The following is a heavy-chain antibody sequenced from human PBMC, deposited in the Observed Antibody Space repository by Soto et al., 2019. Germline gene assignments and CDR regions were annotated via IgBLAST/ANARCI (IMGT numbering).Heavy chain of an antibody. CDR2: INHSGST. CDR3: ATLSGYDSSGYYRYYYGMDV. Sequence: ESLTISCAVYGGSFSGYYWSWIRQPPGKGLEWIGEINHSGSTNYNPSLKSRVTISVDTSKNQFSLKLSSVTAADTAVYYCATLSGYDSSGYYRYYYGMDVWGQGTKVTVSS. D-gene: IGHD3-22*01. V-gene: IGHV4-34*01. J-gene: IGHJ6*02. CDR1: GGSFSGYY.